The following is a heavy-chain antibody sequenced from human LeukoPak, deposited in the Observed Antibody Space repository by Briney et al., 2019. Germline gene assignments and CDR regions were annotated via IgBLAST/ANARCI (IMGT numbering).Heavy chain of an antibody. J-gene: IGHJ2*01. D-gene: IGHD3-22*01. Sequence: SETLSLTCTVSGGSISSSSYYWGWIRQPPGKGLEWIGSIYYTRSTYYNPSLKSRVTISVDTSKNQFSLKLTSVTAADTAVYYCARGVTMIVVVIHDWYFDLWGRGTLVTVSS. CDR1: GGSISSSSYY. V-gene: IGHV4-39*01. CDR2: IYYTRST. CDR3: ARGVTMIVVVIHDWYFDL.